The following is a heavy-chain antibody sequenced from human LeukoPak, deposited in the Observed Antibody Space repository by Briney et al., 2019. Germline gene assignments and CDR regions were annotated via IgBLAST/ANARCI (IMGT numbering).Heavy chain of an antibody. CDR2: IYYSGST. Sequence: SETLSLTCTVSGGSISSGGYYWSWIRQPPGKGLEWIGSIYYSGSTYYNPSLKSRVTISVDTSKNQFSLKLSSVTAADTAVYYCASEGGSGCDYWGQGTLVNVSS. D-gene: IGHD6-19*01. CDR3: ASEGGSGCDY. V-gene: IGHV4-39*01. CDR1: GGSISSGGYY. J-gene: IGHJ4*02.